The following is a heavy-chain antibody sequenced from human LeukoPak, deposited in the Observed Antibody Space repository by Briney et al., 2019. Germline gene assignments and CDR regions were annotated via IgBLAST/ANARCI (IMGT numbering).Heavy chain of an antibody. J-gene: IGHJ4*02. CDR3: ARGKAGYSSAWDW. D-gene: IGHD6-19*01. V-gene: IGHV4-59*02. Sequence: SETLSLTCTVSGGSVNSYYWSWIRKPPGEALGGIGYIYYSGSTDYNPSLKSRVTISVDTSKNQVSLKLSAVTAADTAVYSCARGKAGYSSAWDWWGQGTLVTVSS. CDR2: IYYSGST. CDR1: GGSVNSYY.